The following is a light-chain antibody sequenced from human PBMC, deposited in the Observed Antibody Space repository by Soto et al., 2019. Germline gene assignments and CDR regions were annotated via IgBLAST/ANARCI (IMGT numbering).Light chain of an antibody. CDR2: GAS. CDR1: QSVRSSY. V-gene: IGKV3-20*01. CDR3: QQYGILPQP. Sequence: IVATQSARPLSSTLEDRATXSCRASQSVRSSYLAWFQEKPGQVPGLPIYGASSRPTGIPDRFSGSGSGTDFTLTICCLEPEDVTLYCSQQYGILPQPFGQG. J-gene: IGKJ1*01.